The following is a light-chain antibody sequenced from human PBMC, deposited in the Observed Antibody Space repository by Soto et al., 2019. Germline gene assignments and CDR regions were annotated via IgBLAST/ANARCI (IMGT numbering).Light chain of an antibody. CDR3: LLFYDSFRV. V-gene: IGLV7-46*01. Sequence: QAVVTQEPSLTVSPGGTVTLTCGSSTGATTSGHYPYWIQQKPGQAPKTQIYDTSNKHSWTPARFSGSLLGGKAALTLSGAQPEEEADYYCLLFYDSFRVFGGGTKLTVL. CDR1: TGATTSGHY. CDR2: DTS. J-gene: IGLJ2*01.